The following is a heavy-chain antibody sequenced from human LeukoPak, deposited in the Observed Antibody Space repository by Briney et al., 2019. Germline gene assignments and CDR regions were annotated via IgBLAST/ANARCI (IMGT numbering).Heavy chain of an antibody. CDR2: INWNGGST. CDR1: GFTFDDYG. Sequence: GESLRLSCAASGFTFDDYGMSWVRQAPGKGLEWVSGINWNGGSTGYADSVKGRFTISRDNAKNSLYLQMNSLRAEDTALYYCARDGYGDYWSDYWGQGTLVTVSS. CDR3: ARDGYGDYWSDY. V-gene: IGHV3-20*04. J-gene: IGHJ4*02. D-gene: IGHD4-17*01.